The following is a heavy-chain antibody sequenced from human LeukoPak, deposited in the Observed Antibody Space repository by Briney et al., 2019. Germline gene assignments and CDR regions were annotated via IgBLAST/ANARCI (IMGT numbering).Heavy chain of an antibody. CDR1: GGSISSSTYH. D-gene: IGHD6-13*01. J-gene: IGHJ4*02. CDR3: ARGLAAAGKNYFDY. Sequence: PSETLSLTCTVSGGSISSSTYHWGWIRQPPGKGLEWIGSIYYSGSTYYNPSLKSRVSISEDTSKNQFSLKLSSVTAADTAVYYCARGLAAAGKNYFDYWGQGTLVTVSS. V-gene: IGHV4-39*07. CDR2: IYYSGST.